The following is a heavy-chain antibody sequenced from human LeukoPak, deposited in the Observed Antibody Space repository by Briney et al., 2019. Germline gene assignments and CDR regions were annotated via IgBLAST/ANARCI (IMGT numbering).Heavy chain of an antibody. Sequence: GGSLRLSCAASGFTFSSYGMRWGRQARGRGVEGVAVIWYDGSNKYYADSVKGRFTISRDNSKTTLYLQMNSLRAEDTAVYYCATRPYYCYYMDVWGKGTTVTVSS. J-gene: IGHJ6*03. CDR3: ATRPYYCYYMDV. CDR2: IWYDGSNK. CDR1: GFTFSSYG. V-gene: IGHV3-33*01.